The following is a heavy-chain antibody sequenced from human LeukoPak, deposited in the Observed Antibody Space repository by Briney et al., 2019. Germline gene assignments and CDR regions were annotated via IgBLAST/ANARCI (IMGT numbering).Heavy chain of an antibody. D-gene: IGHD4-17*01. J-gene: IGHJ3*01. V-gene: IGHV3-74*01. CDR2: INPDGSST. CDR3: ARGFTTVTANRLLDV. CDR1: GFAFSSYS. Sequence: GGPLRLSFAASGFAFSSYSMHWVRQAPGTGLVWVSRINPDGSSTNYADSVRGRFTISRDNADNTLYLQMNSLRAEDTAVFYCARGFTTVTANRLLDVWGQGTMVTVSP.